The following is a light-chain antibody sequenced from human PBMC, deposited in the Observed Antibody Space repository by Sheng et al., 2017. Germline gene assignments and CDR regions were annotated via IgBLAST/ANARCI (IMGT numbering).Light chain of an antibody. Sequence: AIRMTQSPSSFSASTGDRVTITCRASQGISSYLAWYQQKPGKVPKLLISVASTLQSGVPSRFSGSGSGTDFTLTISSLQPDDFSTYYCQQVAVYPYTFGQGTTVEVK. CDR2: VAS. J-gene: IGKJ2*01. CDR1: QGISSY. V-gene: IGKV1-8*01. CDR3: QQVAVYPYT.